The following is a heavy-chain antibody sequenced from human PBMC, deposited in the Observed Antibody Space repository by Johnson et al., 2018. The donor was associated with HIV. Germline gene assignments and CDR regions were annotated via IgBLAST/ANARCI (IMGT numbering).Heavy chain of an antibody. D-gene: IGHD1-26*01. CDR1: RFTFSSYA. CDR3: AKGAPYSGSLETAFDI. Sequence: LVESGGGVVPPGRSLRLSCAASRFTFSSYAIHWVRQAPGQGLEWVAVIWYDGSNKYYADSVKGRFTISRDNSYNTLSLQMNSLRAEDTAVYYCAKGAPYSGSLETAFDIWGQGTMVTVSS. J-gene: IGHJ3*02. V-gene: IGHV3-33*06. CDR2: IWYDGSNK.